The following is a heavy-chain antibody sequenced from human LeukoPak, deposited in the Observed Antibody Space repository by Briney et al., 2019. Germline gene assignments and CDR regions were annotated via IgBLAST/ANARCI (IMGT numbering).Heavy chain of an antibody. CDR3: AKGSTGTTGGWFDP. J-gene: IGHJ5*02. D-gene: IGHD1-1*01. Sequence: GGSLRLSCAGSGLTLSSHAMSWVRQAPGKGLEWVSSIGRSGVMTYYADPVKGRFTISRDNSKNALYLQMNSLRAEDTAVYYCAKGSTGTTGGWFDPWGQGTLVIVSS. CDR1: GLTLSSHA. V-gene: IGHV3-23*01. CDR2: IGRSGVMT.